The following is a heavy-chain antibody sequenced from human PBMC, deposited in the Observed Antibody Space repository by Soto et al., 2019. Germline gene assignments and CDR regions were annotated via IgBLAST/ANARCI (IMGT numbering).Heavy chain of an antibody. D-gene: IGHD3-10*01. V-gene: IGHV3-30-3*01. J-gene: IGHJ4*02. CDR1: GFTFSSYA. Sequence: QVQLVESGGGVVQPGRSLRLSCAASGFTFSSYAMHWVRQAPGKGLEWVAVISYDGSNKYYADSVKGRFTISRDNSKNTLYLQRNSLRAEDTAVYYCARGEITMVRGLDYWGQGTLVTVSS. CDR2: ISYDGSNK. CDR3: ARGEITMVRGLDY.